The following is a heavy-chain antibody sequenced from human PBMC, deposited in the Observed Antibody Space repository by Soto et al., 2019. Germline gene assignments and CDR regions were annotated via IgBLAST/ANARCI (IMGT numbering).Heavy chain of an antibody. J-gene: IGHJ4*02. CDR1: GFTFSSYT. CDR3: ANEGSFDSSGFYDYFHY. CDR2: ISGSGGST. D-gene: IGHD3-22*01. Sequence: EVQLLESGGGLVQPGGSLRLSCTASGFTFSSYTMSWVRQAPGQGLEWVSAISGSGGSTFYAGSVKGRFAISRDNSKNTLSLQMNSLRADDTAVYYCANEGSFDSSGFYDYFHYWGQGTLVTVSS. V-gene: IGHV3-23*01.